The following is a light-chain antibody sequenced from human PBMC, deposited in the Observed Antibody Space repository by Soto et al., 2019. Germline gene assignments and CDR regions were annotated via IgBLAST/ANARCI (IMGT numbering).Light chain of an antibody. CDR2: GNS. CDR1: SSNIGAGYD. CDR3: QSYYSSRSGYV. V-gene: IGLV1-40*01. Sequence: QSVLTQPPSVSGAPGQRVTISCTGSSSNIGAGYDVHWYQQLPGTAPKLLIYGNSNRPSGVPDRFSGSKSGTSASLAITGLQDDDEADDYCQSYYSSRSGYVFGTGTKVTVL. J-gene: IGLJ1*01.